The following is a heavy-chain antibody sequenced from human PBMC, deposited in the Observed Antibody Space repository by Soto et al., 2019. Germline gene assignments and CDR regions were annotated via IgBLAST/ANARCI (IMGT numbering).Heavy chain of an antibody. V-gene: IGHV2-26*01. D-gene: IGHD3-10*01. CDR1: GFSLSNARMG. Sequence: QVTLKESGPVLVKPTETLTLTCTVSGFSLSNARMGVSWIRQPPGKALEWLAHIFSNDEKSYSTSLKSRLTISKDTSKSQVVLTMTNVDPVDTATYYCARILFRGSGSFHPDADYWGQGTLVTVSS. J-gene: IGHJ4*02. CDR3: ARILFRGSGSFHPDADY. CDR2: IFSNDEK.